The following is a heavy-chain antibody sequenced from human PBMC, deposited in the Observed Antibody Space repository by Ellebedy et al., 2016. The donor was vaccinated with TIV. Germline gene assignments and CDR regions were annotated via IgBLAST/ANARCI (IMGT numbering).Heavy chain of an antibody. V-gene: IGHV3-30*18. Sequence: GGSLRLXXAASGFTFRNYGMHWVSQAHGKGQEWVAFVSYYASYEYYTESVTGRFTISRYNSKNAMFLQMNRLRPEDTGLYYCAKTFRELKYFYMDVWGEGTTVTVSS. CDR3: AKTFRELKYFYMDV. J-gene: IGHJ6*03. CDR1: GFTFRNYG. D-gene: IGHD2/OR15-2a*01. CDR2: VSYYASYE.